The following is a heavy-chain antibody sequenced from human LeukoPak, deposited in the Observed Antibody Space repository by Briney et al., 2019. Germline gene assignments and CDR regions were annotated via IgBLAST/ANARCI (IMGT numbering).Heavy chain of an antibody. Sequence: SQTLSLTCAISGDSFSSDTTAWNWIRQSPSRGLEWLGRAYYRSKWITNYAVSVRSRITVNPNTSNNQFSLQLNSVTPEDTAVYYCARGYWAHGMNVWGPGTTVTVSS. CDR1: GDSFSSDTTA. V-gene: IGHV6-1*01. D-gene: IGHD6-13*01. CDR2: AYYRSKWIT. J-gene: IGHJ6*02. CDR3: ARGYWAHGMNV.